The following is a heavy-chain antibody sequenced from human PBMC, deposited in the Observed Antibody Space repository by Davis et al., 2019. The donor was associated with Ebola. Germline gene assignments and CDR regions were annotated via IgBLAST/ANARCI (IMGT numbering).Heavy chain of an antibody. Sequence: MPSETLSITCAVYGGSFSGYYWGWIRQPPGKGLEWIGSIYYSGSTYYNPSLKSRVTISVDTSKNQFSLTLTSVTAADTAVYYCARDRDYSSSQHCLDPWGLGTLVTVSS. CDR1: GGSFSGYY. CDR3: ARDRDYSSSQHCLDP. CDR2: IYYSGST. J-gene: IGHJ5*02. D-gene: IGHD6-13*01. V-gene: IGHV4-34*01.